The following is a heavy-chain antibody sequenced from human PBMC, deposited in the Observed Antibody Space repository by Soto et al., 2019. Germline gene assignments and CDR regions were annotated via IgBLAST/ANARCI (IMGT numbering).Heavy chain of an antibody. CDR2: INPSGGST. V-gene: IGHV1-46*01. CDR3: ARQGYCSGGSCYGGGYYGMDV. D-gene: IGHD2-15*01. CDR1: GYTFTGYY. Sequence: XSVKVSCKGSGYTFTGYYMHWVRQAPGQGLEWMGIINPSGGSTSYAQKFQGRVTMTRDTSTSTVYMELSSLRSEDTAVYYCARQGYCSGGSCYGGGYYGMDVWGQGTTVTVSS. J-gene: IGHJ6*02.